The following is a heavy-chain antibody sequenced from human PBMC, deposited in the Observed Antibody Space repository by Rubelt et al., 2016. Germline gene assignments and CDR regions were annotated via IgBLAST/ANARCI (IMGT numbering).Heavy chain of an antibody. D-gene: IGHD2/OR15-2a*01. CDR1: GFTFSSYA. V-gene: IGHV3-30*04. CDR2: ISYDGSNK. CDR3: ARESGTVYAAISEYFQH. Sequence: GFTFSSYAMHWVRQAPGKGLEWVAVISYDGSNKYYADSVKGRFTISRDNSKNTLYLQLNSLRAEDTAVYYCARESGTVYAAISEYFQHWGQGTLVTVSA. J-gene: IGHJ1*01.